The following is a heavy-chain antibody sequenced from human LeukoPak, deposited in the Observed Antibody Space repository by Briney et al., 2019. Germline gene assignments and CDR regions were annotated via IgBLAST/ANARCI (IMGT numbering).Heavy chain of an antibody. CDR1: GYTFTSYG. D-gene: IGHD2-15*01. CDR2: ISAYNGNT. Sequence: ASVKVSCKASGYTFTSYGISWVRQAAGQGLEWMGWISAYNGNTDYAQKLQGRVAMTTDTSTSTAYMELRSLRSDDTAVYYCAKISARYCSGGSCYFDYWGQGTLVTVSS. J-gene: IGHJ4*02. V-gene: IGHV1-18*01. CDR3: AKISARYCSGGSCYFDY.